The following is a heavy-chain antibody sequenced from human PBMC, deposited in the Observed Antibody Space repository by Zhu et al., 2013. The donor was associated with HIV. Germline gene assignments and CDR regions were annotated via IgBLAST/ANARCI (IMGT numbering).Heavy chain of an antibody. J-gene: IGHJ3*02. CDR2: INPSGGST. CDR1: GGTLSSYG. V-gene: IGHV1-46*01. Sequence: QVQLVQSGREVKKPGSSVKVSCKASGGTLSSYGISWVRQAPRQGLEWMGIINPSGGSTSYAQKFQGRVTMTRDTSTSTVYMELSSLRSEDTAVYYCARVEPSESLQRHAFDIWGQGTMVTVSS. CDR3: ARVEPSESLQRHAFDI.